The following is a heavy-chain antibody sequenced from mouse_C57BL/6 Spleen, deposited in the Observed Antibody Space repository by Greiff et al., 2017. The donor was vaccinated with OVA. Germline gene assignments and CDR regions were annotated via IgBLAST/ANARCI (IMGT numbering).Heavy chain of an antibody. CDR1: DSEVFPIAY. V-gene: IGHV15-2*01. CDR2: ILPSIGRT. CDR3: ARGDRRYYYGSSLHWYFDV. J-gene: IGHJ1*03. D-gene: IGHD1-1*01. Sequence: QVQLKESGSELRSPGSSVKLSCKDFDSEVFPIAYMSWVRQKPGHGFEWIGGILPSIGRTIYGEKFEDKATLDADTLSNTAYLELNSLTSEDSAIYYCARGDRRYYYGSSLHWYFDVWGTGTTVTVSS.